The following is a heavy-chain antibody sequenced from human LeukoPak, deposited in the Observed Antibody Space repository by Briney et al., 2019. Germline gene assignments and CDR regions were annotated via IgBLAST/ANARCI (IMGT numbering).Heavy chain of an antibody. V-gene: IGHV3-74*01. Sequence: GGSLRLSCAASGFTFSSYWMHWVRHAPGKGLVWVSRINSDRSSTSYADSVKGRFTISRDNAKNTLYLQMNSLRAEDTAVYYCARGAVGYCSGGSCSRWFDPWGQGTLVTVSS. CDR1: GFTFSSYW. D-gene: IGHD2-15*01. J-gene: IGHJ5*02. CDR2: INSDRSST. CDR3: ARGAVGYCSGGSCSRWFDP.